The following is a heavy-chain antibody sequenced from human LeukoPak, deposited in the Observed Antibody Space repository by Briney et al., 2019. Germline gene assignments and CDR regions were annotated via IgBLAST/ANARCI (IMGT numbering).Heavy chain of an antibody. CDR1: GFTFSSYA. CDR2: ISGSGGST. D-gene: IGHD4-17*01. V-gene: IGHV3-23*01. J-gene: IGHJ4*02. CDR3: AKGSATVTTGDYFDY. Sequence: PGGSLRLSCAASGFTFSSYAMSWVRQAPGKGLEWVSAISGSGGSTYYADSVRGRFTISRDNSKNTLYLQMNSLRAEDTAVYYCAKGSATVTTGDYFDYWGQGTLVTVSS.